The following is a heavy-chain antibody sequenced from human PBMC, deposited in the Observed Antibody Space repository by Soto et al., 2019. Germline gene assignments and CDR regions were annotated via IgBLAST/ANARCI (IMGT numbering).Heavy chain of an antibody. CDR3: ARHSVRVPYARYFFDS. D-gene: IGHD2-2*01. CDR2: FYSSGST. Sequence: PSETLSLTCTVSGASISSYYWSWIRQPAGKGLEWIGRFYSSGSTNYNPSLKSRVTMSIDTSQNQFSLTLSSVTAADTAVYYCARHSVRVPYARYFFDSWGHGTLVTVSS. V-gene: IGHV4-4*07. CDR1: GASISSYY. J-gene: IGHJ4*01.